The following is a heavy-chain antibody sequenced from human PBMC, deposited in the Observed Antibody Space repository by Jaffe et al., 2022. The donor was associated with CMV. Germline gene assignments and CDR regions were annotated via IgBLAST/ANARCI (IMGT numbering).Heavy chain of an antibody. J-gene: IGHJ5*02. CDR2: MNPNSGNT. D-gene: IGHD5-12*01. V-gene: IGHV1-8*01. CDR1: GYTFTSYD. CDR3: ARGVDPKWLRPLNWFDP. Sequence: QVQLVQSGAEVKKPGASVKVSCKASGYTFTSYDINWVRQATGQGLEWMGWMNPNSGNTGYAQKFQGRVTMTRNTSISTAYMELSSLRSEDTAVYYCARGVDPKWLRPLNWFDPWGQGTLVTVSS.